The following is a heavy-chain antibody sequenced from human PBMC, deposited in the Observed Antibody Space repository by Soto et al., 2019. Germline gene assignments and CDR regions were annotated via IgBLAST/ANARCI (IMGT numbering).Heavy chain of an antibody. Sequence: QVQLQESGPGLVKPSQTLSLTCTVSVGSMSSDDYYWSWIRQPPGKGLEWIGYIYHSGSTDYNPFLMCPVNKSVSTSMKQFTVTLSAVNSAETAVFYCGREWAVGADKAESWGQGTLVTVSS. CDR3: GREWAVGADKAES. J-gene: IGHJ5*02. CDR2: IYHSGST. CDR1: VGSMSSDDYY. V-gene: IGHV4-30-4*01. D-gene: IGHD1-26*01.